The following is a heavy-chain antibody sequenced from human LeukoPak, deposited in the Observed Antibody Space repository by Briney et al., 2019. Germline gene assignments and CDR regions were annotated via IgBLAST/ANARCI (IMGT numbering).Heavy chain of an antibody. CDR2: ISSDGGTT. CDR1: GFMFRTYA. CDR3: ARVYIAGMTGHYSLDY. D-gene: IGHD3-9*01. V-gene: IGHV3-64*01. Sequence: GGSLRLSCAASGFMFRTYAMHWVRQAPGKGLEYVSGISSDGGTTNYANSVKGRFTISRDNSKNTLYLQVGSLRPGDMAVYYCARVYIAGMTGHYSLDYWGQGTLLTVSS. J-gene: IGHJ4*02.